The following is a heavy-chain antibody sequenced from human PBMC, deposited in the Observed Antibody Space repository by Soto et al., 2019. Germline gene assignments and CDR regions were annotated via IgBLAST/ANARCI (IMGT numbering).Heavy chain of an antibody. CDR1: GFTFTRYS. J-gene: IGHJ4*02. V-gene: IGHV3-21*01. Sequence: GGSLRLSCAASGFTFTRYSMNWVRQAPGKGLEWVSSISSTTNYIYYADSMKGRFTVSRDNAKNSVYLEMNSLSTEDTAVYYCARESEDLTSNFDYWGQGTLVTVSS. CDR3: ARESEDLTSNFDY. CDR2: ISSTTNYI.